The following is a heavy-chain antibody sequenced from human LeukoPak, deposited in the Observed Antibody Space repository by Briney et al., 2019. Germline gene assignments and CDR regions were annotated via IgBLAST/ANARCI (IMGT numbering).Heavy chain of an antibody. CDR3: AKSRDGYYAYFDY. D-gene: IGHD5-24*01. CDR1: GFTFSTSA. Sequence: GGSLRLSCAASGFTFSTSAMSWVRQAPGKGLEWVSTISGSGGSIYYADSVKGRFTISRDNSKNTMYLQMNSLRAEDTAIYYGAKSRDGYYAYFDYWGQGALVTVSS. J-gene: IGHJ4*02. CDR2: ISGSGGSI. V-gene: IGHV3-23*01.